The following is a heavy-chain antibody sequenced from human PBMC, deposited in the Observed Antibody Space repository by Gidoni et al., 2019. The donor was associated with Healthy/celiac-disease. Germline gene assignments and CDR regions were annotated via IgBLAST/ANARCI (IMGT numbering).Heavy chain of an antibody. J-gene: IGHJ4*02. CDR2: ISSSSSYI. CDR1: GFTFSSYS. D-gene: IGHD2-2*01. Sequence: EVQLVESGGGLVKPGGSLRLSCAASGFTFSSYSMNWVRQAPGKGLEWVSSISSSSSYIYYADSVKGRFTISRDNAKNSLYLQMNSLRAEDTAVYYCARDSDSSTDFDYWGQGTLVTVSS. CDR3: ARDSDSSTDFDY. V-gene: IGHV3-21*01.